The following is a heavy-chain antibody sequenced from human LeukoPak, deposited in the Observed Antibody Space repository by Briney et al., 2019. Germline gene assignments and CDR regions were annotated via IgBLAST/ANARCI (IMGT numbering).Heavy chain of an antibody. Sequence: PGGSLRLSCAASGFTFDDYAMSWVRQAPGKGLEWVSGINWNGGSTGYVDSVKGRFTISRYNAKNSLYLQMNSLRGEDTALYYCARDAHFGGVFDIWGQGTMVTVSS. CDR1: GFTFDDYA. D-gene: IGHD2-21*01. CDR2: INWNGGST. V-gene: IGHV3-20*04. J-gene: IGHJ3*02. CDR3: ARDAHFGGVFDI.